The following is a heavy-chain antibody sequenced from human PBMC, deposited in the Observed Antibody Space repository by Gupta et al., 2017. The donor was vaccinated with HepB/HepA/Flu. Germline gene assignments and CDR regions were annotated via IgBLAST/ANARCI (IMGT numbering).Heavy chain of an antibody. Sequence: EVQLVESGGGLVQPGGSLRLSCAASGFTFSSYWMSWVRQDPGKGLEWVANIKQDGSEKYYVDSVKGRFTISRDNAKNSLYLQMYTLRAEDTAVYYCARCLGYSSGWKLFDSWGQGILVTVSS. CDR1: GFTFSSYW. CDR3: ARCLGYSSGWKLFDS. V-gene: IGHV3-7*01. D-gene: IGHD6-19*01. CDR2: IKQDGSEK. J-gene: IGHJ4*02.